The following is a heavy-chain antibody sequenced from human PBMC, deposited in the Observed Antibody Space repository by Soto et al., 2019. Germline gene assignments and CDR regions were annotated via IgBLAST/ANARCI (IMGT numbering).Heavy chain of an antibody. D-gene: IGHD3-22*01. V-gene: IGHV4-59*01. Sequence: SETLSLTCTVSGGSISAFYWTWTRQPPGKGLEWIGYIYNNGGTNYNPSLQSRVTVSMDMSKNQFSLKLTSVTAADTAVYYCARDHSYYYDSSGYRPYAFDIWGQGTMVTVSS. J-gene: IGHJ3*02. CDR3: ARDHSYYYDSSGYRPYAFDI. CDR1: GGSISAFY. CDR2: IYNNGGT.